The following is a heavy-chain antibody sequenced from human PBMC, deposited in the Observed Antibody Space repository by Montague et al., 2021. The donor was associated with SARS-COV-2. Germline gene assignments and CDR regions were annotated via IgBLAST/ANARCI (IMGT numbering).Heavy chain of an antibody. D-gene: IGHD3-22*01. CDR2: INHSGST. V-gene: IGHV4-34*01. CDR3: ARGAPTITMIVVVVTGAGWYFDR. J-gene: IGHJ2*01. CDR1: GGSFSDYY. Sequence: SETLSLTCAVHGGSFSDYYWSWIRQAPGKGLEWIGEINHSGSTNYNLSLKSRVTISVDTSKNQFSLKLSSVTAADTAVYHCARGAPTITMIVVVVTGAGWYFDRWGRRTLVPVSA.